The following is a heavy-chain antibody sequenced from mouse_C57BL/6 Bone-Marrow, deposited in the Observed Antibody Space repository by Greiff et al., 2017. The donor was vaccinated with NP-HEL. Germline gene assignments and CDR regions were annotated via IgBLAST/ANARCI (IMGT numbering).Heavy chain of an antibody. CDR1: GFSLTSYG. CDR3: AKGDWDGRDYYFDY. Sequence: QVQLKESGPGLVQPSQSLSITCTVSGFSLTSYGAHWVRQSPGKGLAWLGVIWRGGSTDYNAAFMSRLSINKDNSKSQVFFKKNSLQADDTAIYYGAKGDWDGRDYYFDYWGQGTTLTVSS. CDR2: IWRGGST. V-gene: IGHV2-5*01. D-gene: IGHD4-1*01. J-gene: IGHJ2*01.